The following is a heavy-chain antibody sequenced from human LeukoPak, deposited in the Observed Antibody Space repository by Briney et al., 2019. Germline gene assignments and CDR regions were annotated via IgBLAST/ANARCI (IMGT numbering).Heavy chain of an antibody. CDR3: AREDARSPKLDY. CDR1: GFTFTDYY. J-gene: IGHJ4*02. Sequence: GGSLRLSCAASGFTFTDYYMNWIRQAPGKELEWVSYISTSGSTIYYADSVRGRFTISRDNAKNSMYLQMNSLRPEDTAVYYCAREDARSPKLDYWGQGTLVTVSS. V-gene: IGHV3-11*01. CDR2: ISTSGSTI.